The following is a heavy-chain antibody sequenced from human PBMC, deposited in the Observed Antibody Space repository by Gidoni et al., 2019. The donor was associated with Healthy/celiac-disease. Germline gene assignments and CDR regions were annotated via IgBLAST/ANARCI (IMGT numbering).Heavy chain of an antibody. J-gene: IGHJ4*02. CDR3: ARMVVVAATRGFDY. CDR2: ISYDGSNK. D-gene: IGHD2-15*01. Sequence: QVQLVESGGGVVQPGRSLRLSCAAPGFTFSSYAMHWVRQAPGKGLEWVAVISYDGSNKYYADSVKGRFTISRDNSKNTLYLQMNSLRAEDTAVYYCARMVVVAATRGFDYWGQGTLVTVSS. CDR1: GFTFSSYA. V-gene: IGHV3-30-3*01.